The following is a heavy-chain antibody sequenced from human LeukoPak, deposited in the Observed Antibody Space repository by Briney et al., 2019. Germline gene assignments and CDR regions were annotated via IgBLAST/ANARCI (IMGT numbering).Heavy chain of an antibody. CDR3: AREPYSDSSGYFWGYYYGMDV. J-gene: IGHJ6*02. Sequence: SVKVSCKASGGTFSSYTISWVRQAPGQGLEWMGRIIPILGIANYAQKFQGRVTITADKSTSTAYMELSSLRSEDTAVYYCAREPYSDSSGYFWGYYYGMDVWGQGTTVTVSS. CDR2: IIPILGIA. D-gene: IGHD3-22*01. V-gene: IGHV1-69*04. CDR1: GGTFSSYT.